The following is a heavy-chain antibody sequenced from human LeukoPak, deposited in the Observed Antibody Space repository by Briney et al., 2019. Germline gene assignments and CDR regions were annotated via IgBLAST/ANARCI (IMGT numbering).Heavy chain of an antibody. CDR1: GGSISSYY. CDR2: IYTSGST. D-gene: IGHD6-19*01. Sequence: SVTLSLTCTDSGGSISSYYWSWIRQPAGKGLEWIGRIYTSGSTNYNPSLKSRVTMSVDTSKNQFSLKLSSVTAADTAVYYCVREREKQWLFWGQGTLVPVSS. V-gene: IGHV4-4*07. CDR3: VREREKQWLF. J-gene: IGHJ4*02.